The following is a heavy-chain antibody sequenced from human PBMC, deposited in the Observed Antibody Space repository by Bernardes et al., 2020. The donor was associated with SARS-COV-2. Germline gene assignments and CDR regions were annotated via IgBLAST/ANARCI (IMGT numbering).Heavy chain of an antibody. CDR3: ATGPTVWGGQDFDF. D-gene: IGHD3-10*01. J-gene: IGHJ4*02. CDR2: IYYSGST. CDR1: GGSISGHY. V-gene: IGHV4-59*11. Sequence: SETLSLTCTVSGGSISGHYWSWIRQPPGKGLEWIGYIYYSGSTTYNPSLRSRVTISVDTSMNQFSLNLDSLTAADTAVYFCATGPTVWGGQDFDFWGQGTLVTVST.